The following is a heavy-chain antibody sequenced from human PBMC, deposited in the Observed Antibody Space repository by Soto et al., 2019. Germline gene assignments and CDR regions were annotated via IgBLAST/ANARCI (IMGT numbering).Heavy chain of an antibody. J-gene: IGHJ3*02. V-gene: IGHV1-69*13. CDR3: ASTDIVVVVAATGTQYAFDI. CDR2: IIPIFGTA. D-gene: IGHD2-15*01. Sequence: GASVKVSCKASGGTFSSYAISCVRQAPGQGLEWMGGIIPIFGTANYAQKFQGRVTITADESTSTAYMELSSLRSEDTAVYYCASTDIVVVVAATGTQYAFDIWGQGTMVTVSS. CDR1: GGTFSSYA.